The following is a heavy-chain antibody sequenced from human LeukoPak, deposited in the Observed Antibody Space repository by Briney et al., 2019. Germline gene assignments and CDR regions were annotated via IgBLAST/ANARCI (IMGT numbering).Heavy chain of an antibody. CDR2: ISGSGGST. V-gene: IGHV3-23*01. D-gene: IGHD3-9*01. CDR3: AKGSRDWDRGRYYYYYGMDV. Sequence: GGSLRLSCAASGFTYSSYAMSWVRQAPGKGREWVSAISGSGGSTYYADSVKGRFTISRDNSKNTLYLQMNSLRAEDTAVYYCAKGSRDWDRGRYYYYYGMDVWGQGTTVTVSS. CDR1: GFTYSSYA. J-gene: IGHJ6*02.